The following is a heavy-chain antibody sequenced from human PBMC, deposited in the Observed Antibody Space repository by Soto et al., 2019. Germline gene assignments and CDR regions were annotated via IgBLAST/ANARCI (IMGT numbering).Heavy chain of an antibody. Sequence: PSETLSLTCTVYGGSFSGYYWSWIRPPPGKGLEWIGEINHSGSTNYNPSLKSRVTISVDTSKNQFSLKLSSVTAADTAVYYCARRRIAARSYYMDVWGKGTTVTVSS. CDR3: ARRRIAARSYYMDV. CDR1: GGSFSGYY. CDR2: INHSGST. V-gene: IGHV4-34*01. J-gene: IGHJ6*03. D-gene: IGHD6-6*01.